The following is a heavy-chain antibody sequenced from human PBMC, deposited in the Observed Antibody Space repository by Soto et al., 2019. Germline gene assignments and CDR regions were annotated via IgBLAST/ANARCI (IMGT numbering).Heavy chain of an antibody. D-gene: IGHD3-10*01. Sequence: PGGSLRLSCVASGFNFGIYGMNWVRQAPGKGLEWVAHISSSGSPVYYTDSVKGRFTVSRDNAKNSLFLQLNSLRDEDTALYYCVSGIYDYWGQGTRVTVSS. J-gene: IGHJ4*02. CDR3: VSGIYDY. CDR1: GFNFGIYG. CDR2: ISSSGSPV. V-gene: IGHV3-48*02.